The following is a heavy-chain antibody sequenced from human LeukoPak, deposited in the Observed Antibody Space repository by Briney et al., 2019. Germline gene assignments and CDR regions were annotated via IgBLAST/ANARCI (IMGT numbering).Heavy chain of an antibody. D-gene: IGHD2-15*01. CDR2: ISAYSGNT. CDR3: AREGRDCSGGSCYSGNWFDP. V-gene: IGHV1-18*01. CDR1: GYTFTSYG. J-gene: IGHJ5*02. Sequence: GASVKVSCKASGYTFTSYGISWVRQAPGQGLEWMGWISAYSGNTNYAQKLQGRVTMTTDTSTSTAYMELRSLGSDDTAVYYCAREGRDCSGGSCYSGNWFDPWGQGTLVTVSS.